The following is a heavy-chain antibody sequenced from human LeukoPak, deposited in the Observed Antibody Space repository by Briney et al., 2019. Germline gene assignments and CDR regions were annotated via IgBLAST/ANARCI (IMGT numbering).Heavy chain of an antibody. CDR1: GFTFSSYG. Sequence: AGGSLRLSCAASGFTFSSYGMHWVRQAPGKGLEWVAFIRYDGFNKYYADSVKGRFTISRDNSKNTLYLQMNSLRAEDTAVYYCAKDSRFRIAAGGTPYYYYGMDVWGQGTTVTVSS. CDR2: IRYDGFNK. V-gene: IGHV3-30*02. J-gene: IGHJ6*02. CDR3: AKDSRFRIAAGGTPYYYYGMDV. D-gene: IGHD6-13*01.